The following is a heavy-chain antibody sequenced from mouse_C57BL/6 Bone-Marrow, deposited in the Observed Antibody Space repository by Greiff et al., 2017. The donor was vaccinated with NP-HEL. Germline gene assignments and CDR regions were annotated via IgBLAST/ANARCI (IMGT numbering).Heavy chain of an antibody. CDR2: IDPSDSYT. Sequence: VQLQQPGAELVKPGASVKLSCKASGYTFTSYWMQWVKQRPGQGLEWIGEIDPSDSYTNYNQKFKGKATLTVDTSSSTAYMQLSSLTSEDSAVYYCARSGNWGQGTTLTVSS. CDR1: GYTFTSYW. J-gene: IGHJ2*01. CDR3: ARSGN. D-gene: IGHD4-1*01. V-gene: IGHV1-50*01.